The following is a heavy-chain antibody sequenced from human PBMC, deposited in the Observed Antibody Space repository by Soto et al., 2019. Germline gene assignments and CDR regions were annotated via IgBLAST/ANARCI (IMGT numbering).Heavy chain of an antibody. CDR3: ARVLANYDSSGYYAPGWFDP. Sequence: GASVKVSCKSSGYTFTSYGSSWVRQAPGQGLEWMGWISAYNGNTNYAQKLQGRVTMTTDTSTSTAYMELRSLRSDDTAVYYCARVLANYDSSGYYAPGWFDPWGQGTLVTVSS. V-gene: IGHV1-18*01. CDR2: ISAYNGNT. D-gene: IGHD3-22*01. CDR1: GYTFTSYG. J-gene: IGHJ5*02.